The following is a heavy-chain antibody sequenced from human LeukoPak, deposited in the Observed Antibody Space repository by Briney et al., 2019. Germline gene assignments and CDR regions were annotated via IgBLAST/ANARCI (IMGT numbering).Heavy chain of an antibody. CDR1: GYIFTSYW. Sequence: GESLKISCRASGYIFTSYWLGWVRQTPDKGLEWVGIIHPGDSDPRYSPSFQGQVTISVDRSITTAYLQWGSLKATDTAMYFCVRHVCHGSSPSCRTSYSFLFYGMDVWGQGTTATVSS. V-gene: IGHV5-51*01. D-gene: IGHD2-2*01. J-gene: IGHJ6*02. CDR2: IHPGDSDP. CDR3: VRHVCHGSSPSCRTSYSFLFYGMDV.